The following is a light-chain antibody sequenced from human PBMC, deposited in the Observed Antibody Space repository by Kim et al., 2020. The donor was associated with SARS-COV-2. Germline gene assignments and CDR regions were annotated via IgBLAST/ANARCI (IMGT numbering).Light chain of an antibody. V-gene: IGKV1-9*01. Sequence: IQLTQSPSSLSASVGDRVTITCRASQGISSYLAWYQQKPGKAPKLLIYAASTLQSGVPSRFSGSGSGTDFTLTISSLQSEDFATYYCQQPGVFGGGTKVDIK. CDR2: AAS. CDR3: QQPGV. CDR1: QGISSY. J-gene: IGKJ4*01.